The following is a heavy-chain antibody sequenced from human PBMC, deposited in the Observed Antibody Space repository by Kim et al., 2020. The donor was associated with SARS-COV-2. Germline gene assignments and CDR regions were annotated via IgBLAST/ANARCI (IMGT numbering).Heavy chain of an antibody. CDR1: GGSISSYY. J-gene: IGHJ4*02. CDR2: IYYSGST. Sequence: SETLSLTCTVSGGSISSYYWSWIRQPPGKGLEWIGYIYYSGSTNYNPSLKSRVTISVDTSKNQFSLKLSSVTAADTAVYYCARVGGTEWYYYDSSGSIRYFDYWGQGTLVTVSS. V-gene: IGHV4-59*13. D-gene: IGHD3-22*01. CDR3: ARVGGTEWYYYDSSGSIRYFDY.